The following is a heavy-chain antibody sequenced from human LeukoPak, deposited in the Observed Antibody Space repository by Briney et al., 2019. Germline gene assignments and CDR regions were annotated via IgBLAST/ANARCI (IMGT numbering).Heavy chain of an antibody. V-gene: IGHV4-4*07. CDR1: GGSISSYY. CDR2: IYTSGST. J-gene: IGHJ4*02. D-gene: IGHD4-17*01. Sequence: SETLSLTCTVSGGSISSYYWSWIRQPAGKGLEWIGRIYTSGSTNYNPSLKSRVTMSVDTSKNQFSLKLSSVTAADTAVYYCARGSMTTVTTFGLYYFVYWGQGTLVTVSS. CDR3: ARGSMTTVTTFGLYYFVY.